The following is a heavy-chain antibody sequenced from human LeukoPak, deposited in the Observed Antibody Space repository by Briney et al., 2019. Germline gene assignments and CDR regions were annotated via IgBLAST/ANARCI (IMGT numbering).Heavy chain of an antibody. J-gene: IGHJ4*02. CDR1: GFXFSSYA. D-gene: IGHD4-17*01. CDR2: ISSSGTTI. CDR3: ARIMITVTTSDY. V-gene: IGHV3-48*03. Sequence: PGGSLRLSCAASGFXFSSYAISWVRQAPGKGLEWLSYISSSGTTIKYADSVKGRFTISRDNAKNSLYLQVNSLRAEDTAVYYCARIMITVTTSDYWGQGTLVTVSS.